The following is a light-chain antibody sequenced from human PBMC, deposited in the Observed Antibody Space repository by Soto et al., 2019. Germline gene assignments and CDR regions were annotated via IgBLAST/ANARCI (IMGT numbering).Light chain of an antibody. CDR3: QQSYSTPRWT. CDR2: AAS. J-gene: IGKJ3*01. CDR1: QSISTY. Sequence: DIQMTQSPSSLSASVGDRVTITCRASQSISTYLNWYQQKPGKAPNLLIYAASSLQSGVPSRFSGSGSGTDFTLTISSLQPEDFATYYCQQSYSTPRWTFGPGTKVDIK. V-gene: IGKV1-39*01.